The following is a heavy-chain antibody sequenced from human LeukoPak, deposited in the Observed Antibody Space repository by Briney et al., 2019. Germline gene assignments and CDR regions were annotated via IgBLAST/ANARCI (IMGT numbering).Heavy chain of an antibody. CDR1: GGTFSSYA. CDR2: IIPILGIA. V-gene: IGHV1-69*04. J-gene: IGHJ6*02. Sequence: GSSVKVSCKASGGTFSSYAISWVRQAPGQGLEWMGKIIPILGIANYAQKFQGRVTITADKSTSTAYMELSSLRSEDTAVYYCARDRVVAATDFYYYSGMDVWGHGTTVTVSS. CDR3: ARDRVVAATDFYYYSGMDV. D-gene: IGHD2-15*01.